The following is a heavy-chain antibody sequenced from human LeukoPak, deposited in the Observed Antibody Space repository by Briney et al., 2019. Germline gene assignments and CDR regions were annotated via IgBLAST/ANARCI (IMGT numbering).Heavy chain of an antibody. CDR3: ATEGGLL. V-gene: IGHV3-48*02. CDR1: GFTFSSYI. D-gene: IGHD3-16*01. Sequence: QAGGSLRLSCAASGFTFSSYILNWVRQAPGKGLECISFISSSSSTIYYADSVKGRFTISRDNAKNSLYLQMNSLRDEDTAVYYCATEGGLLWGQGTLVTVSS. CDR2: ISSSSSTI. J-gene: IGHJ4*02.